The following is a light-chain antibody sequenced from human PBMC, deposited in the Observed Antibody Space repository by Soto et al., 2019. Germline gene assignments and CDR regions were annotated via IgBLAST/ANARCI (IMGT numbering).Light chain of an antibody. CDR3: QLYGVSPKT. Sequence: EIVLTQSPGTLSLSPGERATLSCRASQTLTNTYLAWYQQKPGQAPRLLIFDASTRATGIPDRFSGSGSGTDFTLNISRLEPEDFAVYCCQLYGVSPKTFGQGTNVEVK. J-gene: IGKJ1*01. CDR1: QTLTNTY. CDR2: DAS. V-gene: IGKV3-20*01.